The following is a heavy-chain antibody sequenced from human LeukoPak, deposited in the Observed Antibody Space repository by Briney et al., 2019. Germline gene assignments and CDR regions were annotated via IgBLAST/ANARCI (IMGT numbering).Heavy chain of an antibody. CDR1: GYTFTSYG. CDR3: ARGRATVAAAAGTSARAVLIGYFDY. D-gene: IGHD6-13*01. V-gene: IGHV1-18*01. Sequence: ASVKVSCKASGYTFTSYGISWVRQAPGQGLEWMGWISAYNGNTNYAQKLQGRVTMTTDTSTSTDYMELRSLRSDDTAVYYCARGRATVAAAAGTSARAVLIGYFDYWGQGTLVTVSS. CDR2: ISAYNGNT. J-gene: IGHJ4*02.